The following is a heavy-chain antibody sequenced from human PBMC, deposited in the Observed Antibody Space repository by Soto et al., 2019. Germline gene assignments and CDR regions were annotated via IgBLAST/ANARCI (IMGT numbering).Heavy chain of an antibody. V-gene: IGHV5-10-1*01. CDR1: GYSFTSYW. Sequence: PGKSLKISCKGSGYSFTSYWISWVRQMPGKGLEWMGRIDPSDSYTNYSPSFQGHVTISADKSISTAYLQWSSLKASDTAMYYCARLNYDILTGYYGYYGMDVWGQGTTVTVSS. D-gene: IGHD3-9*01. CDR3: ARLNYDILTGYYGYYGMDV. CDR2: IDPSDSYT. J-gene: IGHJ6*02.